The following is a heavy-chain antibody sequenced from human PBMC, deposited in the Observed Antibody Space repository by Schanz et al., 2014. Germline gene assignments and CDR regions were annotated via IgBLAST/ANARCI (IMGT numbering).Heavy chain of an antibody. D-gene: IGHD2-21*02. CDR1: GFTASSHS. CDR3: VRERTNYGGNSYFFDH. Sequence: EVQLVESGGGLVKSGGSLRLSCGVSGFTASSHSMNWVRQAPGKGLEWVSSISSRSSHIYYADSVKGRFTVSRDNAKNSVYLQMNGLRVEDTAVYYCVRERTNYGGNSYFFDHWGQGTLVTVSS. J-gene: IGHJ4*02. CDR2: ISSRSSHI. V-gene: IGHV3-21*02.